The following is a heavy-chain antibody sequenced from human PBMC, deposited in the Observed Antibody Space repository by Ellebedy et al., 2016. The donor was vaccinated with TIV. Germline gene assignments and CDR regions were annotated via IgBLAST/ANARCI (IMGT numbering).Heavy chain of an antibody. CDR1: GFTFSNHG. CDR2: LWYDGSEK. CDR3: ARWGDGKRPDH. D-gene: IGHD3-16*01. V-gene: IGHV3-33*08. Sequence: GESLKISCAASGFTFSNHGMHWVRQAPGKGLEWVAVLWYDGSEKYYADSVKGRFAISRVNDKNTLYLEMNSLRAEETAVYYCARWGDGKRPDHWGQGTLVTVSS. J-gene: IGHJ4*02.